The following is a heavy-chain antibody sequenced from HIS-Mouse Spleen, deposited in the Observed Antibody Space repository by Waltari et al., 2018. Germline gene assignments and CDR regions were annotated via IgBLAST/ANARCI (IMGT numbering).Heavy chain of an antibody. V-gene: IGHV4-39*07. Sequence: QLQLQESGPGLVKPSETLSLTCTVSGGSISSSSYYWGWISQPPGKGLEWIGSIYYSGSTYFNPSIKSRVTISVDTSKTQCALKLSSVTAADTAVYYCAREIPYSSSWYDWYFDLWGRGTLVTVSS. D-gene: IGHD6-13*01. J-gene: IGHJ2*01. CDR3: AREIPYSSSWYDWYFDL. CDR1: GGSISSSSYY. CDR2: IYYSGST.